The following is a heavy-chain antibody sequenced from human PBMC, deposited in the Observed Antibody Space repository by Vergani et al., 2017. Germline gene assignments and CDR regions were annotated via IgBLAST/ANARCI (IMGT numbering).Heavy chain of an antibody. CDR3: AKDRITGTTRYFDY. CDR1: GFTVSSNY. J-gene: IGHJ4*02. V-gene: IGHV3-23*01. D-gene: IGHD1-20*01. Sequence: EVQLLESGGGLVQPGGSLRLSCAASGFTVSSNYMSWVRQAPGKGLEWVSAISGSGGSTYYADSVKGRFTISRDNSKNTLYLQMNSLRAEDTAVYYCAKDRITGTTRYFDYWGQGTLVTVSS. CDR2: ISGSGGST.